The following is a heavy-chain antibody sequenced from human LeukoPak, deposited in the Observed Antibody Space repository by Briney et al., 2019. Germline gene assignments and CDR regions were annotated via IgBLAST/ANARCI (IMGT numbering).Heavy chain of an antibody. CDR2: ISAYNGNT. CDR3: ARGSSFWDGPAFLVHGDY. V-gene: IGHV1-18*01. CDR1: GYTFTSYG. J-gene: IGHJ4*02. Sequence: ASVKVSCKASGYTFTSYGISWVRQAPGQGLEWMGWISAYNGNTNYAQNLQVRVTITTDRSTSTDYMGLRSLRSDDTAVYSCARGSSFWDGPAFLVHGDYWGQGTLVTVSS. D-gene: IGHD6-13*01.